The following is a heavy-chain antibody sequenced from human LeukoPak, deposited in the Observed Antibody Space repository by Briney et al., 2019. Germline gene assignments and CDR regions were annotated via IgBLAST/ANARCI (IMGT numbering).Heavy chain of an antibody. V-gene: IGHV3-23*01. CDR1: GFTFNNYA. J-gene: IGHJ4*02. Sequence: PGGSLRLSCAASGFTFNNYAMSWARQAPGKGLEWVSGISDSGRATYYTDSVRGRCTISRDNSKNTVYLQMSNLRAEDTAVYFCARHDSFIPYWGQGSLVTVSS. D-gene: IGHD5-18*01. CDR2: ISDSGRAT. CDR3: ARHDSFIPY.